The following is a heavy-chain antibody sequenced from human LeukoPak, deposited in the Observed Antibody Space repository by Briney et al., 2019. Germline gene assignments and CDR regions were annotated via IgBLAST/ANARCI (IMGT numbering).Heavy chain of an antibody. CDR3: ARDQILGSSTSHIFDY. V-gene: IGHV1-2*02. Sequence: KPGASVKVSCKASGYTFTGYYMHWVRQAPGQGLEWMGWINPNSGDTNYGQKFQGRVTMTRDTSISTAYMELSRLRSDDTAVYYCARDQILGSSTSHIFDYWGQGTLVTVSS. D-gene: IGHD2-2*01. CDR1: GYTFTGYY. CDR2: INPNSGDT. J-gene: IGHJ4*02.